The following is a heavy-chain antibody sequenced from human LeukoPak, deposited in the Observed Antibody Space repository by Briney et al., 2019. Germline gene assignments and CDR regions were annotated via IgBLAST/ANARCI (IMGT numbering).Heavy chain of an antibody. J-gene: IGHJ3*02. Sequence: NPSETLSLTCTVSGGSISSGGYYWSWIRQHPGKGLEWIGYIYYSGSTYYNPSLKSRVTISVDTSKNQFSLKLSSVTAADTAVYYCARDHPEYYYDSSGYYSGAFDIWGQGTMVTVSS. CDR2: IYYSGST. V-gene: IGHV4-31*03. D-gene: IGHD3-22*01. CDR3: ARDHPEYYYDSSGYYSGAFDI. CDR1: GGSISSGGYY.